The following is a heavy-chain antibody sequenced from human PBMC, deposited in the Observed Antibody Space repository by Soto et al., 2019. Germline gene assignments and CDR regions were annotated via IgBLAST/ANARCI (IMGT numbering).Heavy chain of an antibody. Sequence: DVQLVESGGGLIQPGESLRRSCAAFGLTLSGKKYVAWVRQAPGKGLEWVSALYDVDGSFYADSVTGRFTTSSDSSKTTVYLQMNDLRPDDTAVYYCATWHERKHAFDVWGQGTTGTISS. D-gene: IGHD1-1*01. CDR2: LYDVDGS. CDR1: GLTLSGKKY. CDR3: ATWHERKHAFDV. V-gene: IGHV3-53*01. J-gene: IGHJ3*01.